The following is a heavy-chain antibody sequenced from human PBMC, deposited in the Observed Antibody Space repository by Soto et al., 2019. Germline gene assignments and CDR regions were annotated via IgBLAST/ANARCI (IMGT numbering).Heavy chain of an antibody. CDR2: IIPVLGTP. J-gene: IGHJ6*02. D-gene: IGHD6-13*01. CDR1: GGTFTSTA. V-gene: IGHV1-69*01. CDR3: ASSAGLDHLLNYYGLNV. Sequence: QVLLVQSSAEVKKPGASVKVSCKASGGTFTSTAFSWVRQAPGQGLEWMGGIIPVLGTPNYAQKFQARLTVTADAATTTDHMELSSLRSDDKAVYYCASSAGLDHLLNYYGLNVWGQGTTVTVSS.